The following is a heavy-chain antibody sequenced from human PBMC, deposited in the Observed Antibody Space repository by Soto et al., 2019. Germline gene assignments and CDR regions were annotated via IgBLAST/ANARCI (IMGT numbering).Heavy chain of an antibody. CDR1: GFTFSSYG. D-gene: IGHD3-22*01. CDR3: ARDLDDYYDSSDIEDY. CDR2: IWYDGGNK. V-gene: IGHV3-33*01. J-gene: IGHJ4*02. Sequence: QVQLVESGGGVVQPGRSLRLSCAASGFTFSSYGMHWVRQAPGKGLEWVAVIWYDGGNKYYADSVKGRFTISRDNSKNTLYLQMNSLRAEDTAVYYCARDLDDYYDSSDIEDYWGQGTLVTVSS.